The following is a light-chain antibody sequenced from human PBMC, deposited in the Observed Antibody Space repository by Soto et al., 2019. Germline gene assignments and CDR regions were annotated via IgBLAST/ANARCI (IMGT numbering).Light chain of an antibody. Sequence: QSVLTQPPSVSGAPGQRVTISCTGSSSNIGAGYDVHWYHQLPGTAPKLLIYGNNNRPSGVPDRFSGSRSGTSASLAITGLQAEDGADYYCQSYDSSLSVWVFGGGTKLTVL. V-gene: IGLV1-40*01. CDR3: QSYDSSLSVWV. J-gene: IGLJ3*02. CDR1: SSNIGAGYD. CDR2: GNN.